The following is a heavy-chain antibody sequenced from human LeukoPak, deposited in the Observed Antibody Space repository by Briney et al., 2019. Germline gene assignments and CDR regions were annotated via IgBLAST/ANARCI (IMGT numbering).Heavy chain of an antibody. CDR1: GFTFSSYG. CDR3: EKEAYDYVWGSYLFDY. CDR2: IWYDGSNK. Sequence: HPGGSLRLSCAASGFTFSSYGMHWVRQAPGKGLEWVAVIWYDGSNKYYADSVKGRFTISRDNSKNTLYLQMNSLRAEDTAVYYCEKEAYDYVWGSYLFDYWGQGTLVTVSS. D-gene: IGHD3-16*02. J-gene: IGHJ4*02. V-gene: IGHV3-33*06.